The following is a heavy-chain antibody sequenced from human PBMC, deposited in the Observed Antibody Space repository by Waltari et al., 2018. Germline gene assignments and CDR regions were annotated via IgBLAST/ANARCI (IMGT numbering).Heavy chain of an antibody. J-gene: IGHJ4*02. CDR3: APTAVTYDY. V-gene: IGHV3-21*01. CDR2: ISTSTKYI. Sequence: EVQLVESGGGLVKPGGSLRLSCAGSGFTFSSYSLNWVRQAPGKGLEWVSCISTSTKYIRYADALKGRFTISRDNAKNSLYLQMNNLRAEDTAVYYCAPTAVTYDYWGQGILVTVSS. CDR1: GFTFSSYS. D-gene: IGHD4-17*01.